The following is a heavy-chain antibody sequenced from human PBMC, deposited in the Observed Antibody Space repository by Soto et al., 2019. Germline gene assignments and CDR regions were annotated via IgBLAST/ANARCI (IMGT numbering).Heavy chain of an antibody. CDR1: GYTSTGDY. D-gene: IGHD3-10*01. CDR2: INPNSGGT. Sequence: ASVKVSCKASGYTSTGDYMHWVRQAPGQGLEWMGWINPNSGGTDYAQKFQGRVTMTGDTSISTAYMELSSLTSDDTAVYYCARDPIGGGTPYYCDYWGQGTLVTVSS. CDR3: ARDPIGGGTPYYCDY. J-gene: IGHJ4*02. V-gene: IGHV1-2*02.